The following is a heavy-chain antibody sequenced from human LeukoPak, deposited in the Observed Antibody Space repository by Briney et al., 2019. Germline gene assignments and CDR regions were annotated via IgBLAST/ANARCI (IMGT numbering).Heavy chain of an antibody. J-gene: IGHJ4*02. CDR3: ARSGYSGHDFNY. V-gene: IGHV4-59*01. Sequence: SETLSLTCIVSGGSISSYYWSWIRQPPGKGLEWIGYIYYSGSTNYNPSLKSRVTISVDTSKNQFSLNLNSVTAADTAVYHCARSGYSGHDFNYWGQGTLVTVSS. CDR1: GGSISSYY. CDR2: IYYSGST. D-gene: IGHD5-12*01.